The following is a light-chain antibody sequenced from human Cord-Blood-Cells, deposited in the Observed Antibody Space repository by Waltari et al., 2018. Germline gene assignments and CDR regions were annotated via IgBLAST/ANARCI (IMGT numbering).Light chain of an antibody. V-gene: IGLV2-11*01. CDR2: DVS. CDR1: SSDVGGYNY. Sequence: QSALTQPRSVSGSPGQSVTISCTGTSSDVGGYNYVSWYQQHPGKAPKLMIYDVSKRPSGVPDRFSGSKSVNTASLTISGLQAEDEADYYCCSYAGSYTYVFGTGTKVT. CDR3: CSYAGSYTYV. J-gene: IGLJ1*01.